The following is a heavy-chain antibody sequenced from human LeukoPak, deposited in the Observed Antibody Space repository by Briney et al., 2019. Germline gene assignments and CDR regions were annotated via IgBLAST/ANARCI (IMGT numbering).Heavy chain of an antibody. V-gene: IGHV1-69*13. D-gene: IGHD5-18*01. CDR2: IIPIFGTA. J-gene: IGHJ4*02. CDR1: GGTFSSYA. CDR3: AREGYSYGFNDY. Sequence: SVEVSCKASGGTFSSYAISWVRQAPGQGLEWMGGIIPIFGTANYAQKFQGRVTITADESTSTAYMELSSLRSEDTAVYYCAREGYSYGFNDYWGQGTLVTVSS.